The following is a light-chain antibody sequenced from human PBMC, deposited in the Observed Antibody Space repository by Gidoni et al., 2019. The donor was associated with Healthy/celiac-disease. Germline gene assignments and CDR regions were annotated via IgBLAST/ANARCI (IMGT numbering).Light chain of an antibody. CDR2: AAS. J-gene: IGKJ1*01. Sequence: DIQMPQSPSSLSASVGDRVTITCRASQGISNYLAWYQQKPGKVPKLLIYAASTLQSGVPSRFSGSGSGTDFTLTISSLQPEDVATYYCQKYNSAPPTFXQXTKVEIK. V-gene: IGKV1-27*01. CDR1: QGISNY. CDR3: QKYNSAPPT.